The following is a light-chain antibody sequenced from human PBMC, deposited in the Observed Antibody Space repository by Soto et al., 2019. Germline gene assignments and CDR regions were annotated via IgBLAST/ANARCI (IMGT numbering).Light chain of an antibody. Sequence: VMTQSPLSLPVTPGEPASISCRSSQSLLQSNGNNQLGWVLQKPGQSPQLLMYLGSSRASGGPERFSGSGSGTDFTLKISRVEPEDVGVYYCMQVLQTPPTFGGGTKVEIK. CDR2: LGS. CDR1: QSLLQSNGNNQ. J-gene: IGKJ4*01. V-gene: IGKV2-28*01. CDR3: MQVLQTPPT.